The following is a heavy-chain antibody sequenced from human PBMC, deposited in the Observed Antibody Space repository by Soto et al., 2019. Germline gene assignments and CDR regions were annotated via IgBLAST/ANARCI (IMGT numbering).Heavy chain of an antibody. J-gene: IGHJ6*02. CDR2: IIPIFGTA. Sequence: SVKVSCKASGGTFSSYAISWVRQAPGQGLEWMGGIIPIFGTANYAQKFQGRVTITADESTSTAYMELSSLRSEDTAVYYCAREYYDILTGSTYYYYGMDVWGQGTTVTVSS. D-gene: IGHD3-9*01. CDR1: GGTFSSYA. V-gene: IGHV1-69*13. CDR3: AREYYDILTGSTYYYYGMDV.